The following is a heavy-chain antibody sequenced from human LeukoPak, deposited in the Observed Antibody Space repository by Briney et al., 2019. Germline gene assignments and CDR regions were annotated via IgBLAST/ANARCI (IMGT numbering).Heavy chain of an antibody. D-gene: IGHD2-2*01. CDR3: ARSNCSSTSCWRGYFDY. J-gene: IGHJ4*02. Sequence: SETLSLTCTVSGGSISSYYWSWIRQPAGKGLEWIGRIYTSGSTNYNPSLKSRVTISLDTSKNQFSLKLSSVTAADTAVYYCARSNCSSTSCWRGYFDYWGQGTLVTVSS. CDR1: GGSISSYY. V-gene: IGHV4-4*07. CDR2: IYTSGST.